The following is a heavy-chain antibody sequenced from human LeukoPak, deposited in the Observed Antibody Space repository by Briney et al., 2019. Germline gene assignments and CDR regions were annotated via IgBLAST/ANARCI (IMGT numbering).Heavy chain of an antibody. V-gene: IGHV3-73*01. D-gene: IGHD2-2*01. Sequence: GGSLRLSCAASGRTFSGSAMHWVRQASGKGPEWVGRIRSKANNYTTAYAASVKGRFTIFRDDSMNTAYLQMNSLKIEDTAVYYCTTSSLPDYWGQGTLVTVSS. J-gene: IGHJ4*02. CDR3: TTSSLPDY. CDR2: IRSKANNYTT. CDR1: GRTFSGSA.